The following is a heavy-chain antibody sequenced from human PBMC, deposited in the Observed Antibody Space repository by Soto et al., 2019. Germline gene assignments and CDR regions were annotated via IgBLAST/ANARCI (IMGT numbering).Heavy chain of an antibody. CDR3: ASRVGAVDD. Sequence: QVQLVESGGGGVQPGRSLRLSCATSGFTFSSFVMHWVRQAPGKGLEWVAVIYHDGSNKYYADSVKGRFTISRDNSKSTLYLQMNSLRAEDTAVYYCASRVGAVDDLCQGTLVTVSS. CDR2: IYHDGSNK. V-gene: IGHV3-33*01. CDR1: GFTFSSFV. J-gene: IGHJ4*02. D-gene: IGHD3-16*01.